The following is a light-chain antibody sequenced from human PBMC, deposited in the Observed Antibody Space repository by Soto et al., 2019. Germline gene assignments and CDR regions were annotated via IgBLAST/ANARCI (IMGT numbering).Light chain of an antibody. Sequence: QSVLTQPPSGSGTPGQRVTISCSGSSSNIGSNTVNWYQQLPGTAPKLLIYSNNQQPSGVPDRFSGSKSGTSASLAISGLQSEDDADYYCAARDDSXNGYVVFRGGTKVTVL. CDR1: SSNIGSNT. CDR2: SNN. CDR3: AARDDSXNGYVV. V-gene: IGLV1-44*01. J-gene: IGLJ2*01.